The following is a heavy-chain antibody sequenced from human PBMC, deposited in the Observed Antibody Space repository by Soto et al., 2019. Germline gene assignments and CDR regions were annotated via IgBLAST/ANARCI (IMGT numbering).Heavy chain of an antibody. V-gene: IGHV1-8*01. CDR1: GYTFTSYD. Sequence: ASVKVSCKASGYTFTSYDINWVRQAPGQGLEWVGWINPTSEYTANAQKFQGRVTLTREISTDTAYMELSSPTSEDTAVYFCARQVNAGYSSDWGPGTQVTASS. D-gene: IGHD2-15*01. CDR3: ARQVNAGYSSD. J-gene: IGHJ4*02. CDR2: INPTSEYT.